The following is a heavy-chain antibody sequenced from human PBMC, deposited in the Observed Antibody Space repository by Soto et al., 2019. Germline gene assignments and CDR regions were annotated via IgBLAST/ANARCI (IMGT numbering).Heavy chain of an antibody. J-gene: IGHJ6*02. CDR2: ISSGSSYT. Sequence: PGGSLRLSCAASGFTFSDYYMSWIRQAPGKGLEWVSYISSGSSYTNYADSVKGRFTISRDNAKNSLYLQMNSLRAEDTAVYYCARDLEITMVRGVSAYYYYYGMDVWGQGTKVTVSS. CDR1: GFTFSDYY. CDR3: ARDLEITMVRGVSAYYYYYGMDV. D-gene: IGHD3-10*01. V-gene: IGHV3-11*05.